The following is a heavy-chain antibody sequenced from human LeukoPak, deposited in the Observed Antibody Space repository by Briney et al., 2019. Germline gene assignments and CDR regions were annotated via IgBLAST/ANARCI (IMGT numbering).Heavy chain of an antibody. V-gene: IGHV4-61*02. CDR3: ARDGRLEGCGGDCYPDY. CDR2: IYTSGST. J-gene: IGHJ4*02. Sequence: SETLSLTCTVSGGSISSGSHYWSWIRRPAWKGLEWIGRIYTSGSTNYNPSLESRVTISVDTTRNQFSLKLSSVTAADTAVYYCARDGRLEGCGGDCYPDYWGQGTLVTVSS. CDR1: GGSISSGSHY. D-gene: IGHD2-21*01.